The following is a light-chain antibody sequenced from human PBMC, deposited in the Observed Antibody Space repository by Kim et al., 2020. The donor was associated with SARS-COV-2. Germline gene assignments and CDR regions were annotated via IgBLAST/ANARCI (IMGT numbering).Light chain of an antibody. CDR1: TSNIGAGYD. CDR2: GNS. J-gene: IGLJ2*01. V-gene: IGLV1-40*01. Sequence: PGQRVTISCTGSTSNIGAGYDVHWYQQLPGTAPKLLIYGNSSRPSGVPDRFSGSKSGTSASLAITGLQAEDEADYYCQSFDSSLVLFGGGTQLTVL. CDR3: QSFDSSLVL.